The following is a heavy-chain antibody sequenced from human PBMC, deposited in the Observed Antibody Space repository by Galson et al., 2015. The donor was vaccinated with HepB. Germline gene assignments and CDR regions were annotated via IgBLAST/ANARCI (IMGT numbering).Heavy chain of an antibody. V-gene: IGHV3-30*04. Sequence: SLRLSCAASGFTFSSYAMNWVRQAPGKGLEWVAVLSSHGDNEYYADSVKGRFTISRDNSENTVYLQMHNLRVEDTAVYYCARTFYFDYWGQGTLVTVSS. D-gene: IGHD3-16*01. J-gene: IGHJ4*02. CDR1: GFTFSSYA. CDR3: ARTFYFDY. CDR2: LSSHGDNE.